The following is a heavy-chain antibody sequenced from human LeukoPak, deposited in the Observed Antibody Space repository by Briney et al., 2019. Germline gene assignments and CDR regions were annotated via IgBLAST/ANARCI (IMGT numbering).Heavy chain of an antibody. CDR3: ARGLFGRDGYNDAFDI. CDR1: GGTFSSYA. J-gene: IGHJ3*02. Sequence: SVKASCKASGGTFSSYAISWVRQAPGQGLEWMGGIIPIFGTANYAQKFQGRVTITTDESTSTAYMELSSLRSEDTAVYYCARGLFGRDGYNDAFDIWGQGTMVTVSS. CDR2: IIPIFGTA. D-gene: IGHD5-24*01. V-gene: IGHV1-69*05.